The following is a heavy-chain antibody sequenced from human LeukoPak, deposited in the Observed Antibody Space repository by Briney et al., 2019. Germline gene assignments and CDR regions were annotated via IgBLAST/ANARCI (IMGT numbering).Heavy chain of an antibody. V-gene: IGHV4-4*09. Sequence: SETQSLTCTVSGGSISSYYWSWIRQPPGKGLEWIGYIYTSGSTNYNPSLKSRVTISVDTSKNQFSLKLSSVTAADTAVYYCARILDYYFDYWGQGTLVTVSS. J-gene: IGHJ4*02. CDR2: IYTSGST. CDR3: ARILDYYFDY. D-gene: IGHD2/OR15-2a*01. CDR1: GGSISSYY.